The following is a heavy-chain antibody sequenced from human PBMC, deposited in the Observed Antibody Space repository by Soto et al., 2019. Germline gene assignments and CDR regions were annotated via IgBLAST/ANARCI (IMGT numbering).Heavy chain of an antibody. V-gene: IGHV3-53*01. CDR1: GFTVSSNY. CDR3: ARGPYNYHSGGYYYGMDV. J-gene: IGHJ6*02. D-gene: IGHD3-22*01. CDR2: IYSGGST. Sequence: PGGSLRLSCAASGFTVSSNYMSWVRQAPGKGLEWVSVIYSGGSTYYADSVKGRFTISRDNSKNTLYLQMNSLRAEDTAVYYCARGPYNYHSGGYYYGMDVWGQGTTVTVSS.